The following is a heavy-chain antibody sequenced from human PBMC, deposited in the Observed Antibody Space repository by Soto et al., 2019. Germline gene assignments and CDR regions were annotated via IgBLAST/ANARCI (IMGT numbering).Heavy chain of an antibody. V-gene: IGHV3-21*01. D-gene: IGHD1-7*01. J-gene: IGHJ4*02. Sequence: GGSLRISCAASGFTFSTYTMNWVRQAPGKGLEWVSSITSSSSFIFYADSLNGRFTISRDNAKNSVYLQMNSLRAEDTAVYYCARDPEDWNYPVFDCWGQGTLVTVSS. CDR1: GFTFSTYT. CDR2: ITSSSSFI. CDR3: ARDPEDWNYPVFDC.